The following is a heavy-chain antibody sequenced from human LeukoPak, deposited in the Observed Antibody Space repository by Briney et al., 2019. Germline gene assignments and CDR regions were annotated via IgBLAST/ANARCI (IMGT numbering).Heavy chain of an antibody. Sequence: PSETLSLTCTVSGGSISSRSYYWGWIRQPPGKGLEWIGSIYYSGSTYYNPSLKSRVTISVDTSKNQFSLKLSSVTAADTAVYYCAKQPSIWFGETWFDPWGQGTLVTVSS. J-gene: IGHJ5*02. CDR3: AKQPSIWFGETWFDP. CDR1: GGSISSRSYY. CDR2: IYYSGST. V-gene: IGHV4-39*07. D-gene: IGHD3-10*01.